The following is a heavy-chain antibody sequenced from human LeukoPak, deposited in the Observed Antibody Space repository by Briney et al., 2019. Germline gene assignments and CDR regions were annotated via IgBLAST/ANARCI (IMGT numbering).Heavy chain of an antibody. Sequence: GGSLRLSCAVSGFTVSGNYMSWVRQAPGKGLEWVSLIYSGDTTLYADSVKGRFTISRDISKNTLYLQMNSLRAEDTAVYYCATPRKAYGSGSYFTFDYWGQGTLVTVSS. CDR2: IYSGDTT. CDR3: ATPRKAYGSGSYFTFDY. V-gene: IGHV3-53*01. D-gene: IGHD3-10*01. CDR1: GFTVSGNY. J-gene: IGHJ4*02.